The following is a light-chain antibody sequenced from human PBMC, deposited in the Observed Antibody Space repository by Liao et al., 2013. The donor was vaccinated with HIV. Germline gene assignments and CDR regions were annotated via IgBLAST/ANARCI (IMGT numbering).Light chain of an antibody. Sequence: SYELTQPPSVSVSPGQTASITCSGDKLGDKYACWYQQKPGQAPVLVIYYDTDRPSGIPERFSGSNSGNTATLTISRVEAGDEADYYCQLWDSGSDHVVFGGGTKLTVL. J-gene: IGLJ2*01. CDR1: KLGDKY. CDR2: YDT. V-gene: IGLV3-1*01. CDR3: QLWDSGSDHVV.